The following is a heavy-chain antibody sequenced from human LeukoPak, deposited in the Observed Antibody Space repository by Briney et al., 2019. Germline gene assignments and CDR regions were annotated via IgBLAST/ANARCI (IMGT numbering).Heavy chain of an antibody. Sequence: GGSLRLSCAASGFTFDDYAMRWVRHAPGKGLGWVSGISWNSGSIGYADSVKGRFTISRDNAKNSLYLQMNSLRAEDTALYYCAKDRQYYYHSSVSGRGGMDVWGQGTTVTVS. CDR2: ISWNSGSI. CDR1: GFTFDDYA. V-gene: IGHV3-9*01. D-gene: IGHD3-22*01. CDR3: AKDRQYYYHSSVSGRGGMDV. J-gene: IGHJ6*02.